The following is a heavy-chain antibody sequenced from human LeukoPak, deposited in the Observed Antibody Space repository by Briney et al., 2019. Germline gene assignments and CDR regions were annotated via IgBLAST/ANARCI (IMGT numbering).Heavy chain of an antibody. Sequence: GGSLRLSCAASGFTFSSYAMHWVRQAPGKGLEWVAVISYDGSNKYYADSVKGRFTISRDNSKNTLYLQMNSLRAEDTAVYYCAKGGGYKGEYYYYGMDVWGQGTTVTVSS. J-gene: IGHJ6*02. CDR3: AKGGGYKGEYYYYGMDV. D-gene: IGHD5-24*01. CDR2: ISYDGSNK. V-gene: IGHV3-30*01. CDR1: GFTFSSYA.